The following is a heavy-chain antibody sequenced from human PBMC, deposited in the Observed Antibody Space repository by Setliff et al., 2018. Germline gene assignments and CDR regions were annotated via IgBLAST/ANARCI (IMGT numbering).Heavy chain of an antibody. Sequence: SETLSLTCSAYGGTFSDYYWTWIRQPPGKGLEWIGEINHSGNTNYNPSLKSRVTISVDTSKNQISLKLSSVTAADTAVYYCARGHPPSDSSGYYYAYWGQGTLVTVSS. J-gene: IGHJ4*02. CDR1: GGTFSDYY. CDR2: INHSGNT. V-gene: IGHV4-34*01. D-gene: IGHD3-22*01. CDR3: ARGHPPSDSSGYYYAY.